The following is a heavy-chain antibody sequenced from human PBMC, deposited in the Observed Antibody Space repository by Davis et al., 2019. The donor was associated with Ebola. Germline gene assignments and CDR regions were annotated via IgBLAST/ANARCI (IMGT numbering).Heavy chain of an antibody. J-gene: IGHJ6*02. CDR2: IRYDGRNK. CDR3: ARDDYGMDV. CDR1: GFIFKTYS. Sequence: PGGSLRLSCAASGFIFKTYSMHWVRQAPGKGLEWVAVIRYDGRNKYYADSVKGRFTISRDNSKNMLYLEMSSLRVEDTAVYYCARDDYGMDVWGRGTTVTVSS. V-gene: IGHV3-33*01.